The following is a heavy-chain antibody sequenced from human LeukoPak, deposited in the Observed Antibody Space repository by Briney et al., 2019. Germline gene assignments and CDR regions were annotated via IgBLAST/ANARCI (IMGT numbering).Heavy chain of an antibody. Sequence: SVKVSCKASGGTFTSYAISWVRQAPGQGREWMGGIIPIFGTANYAQKFQGRVTITTDESTSTAYMELSSLRSEDTAVYYCARAPWEFYDSSGYYFDYWGQGTLVTVSS. CDR2: IIPIFGTA. CDR3: ARAPWEFYDSSGYYFDY. V-gene: IGHV1-69*05. J-gene: IGHJ4*02. D-gene: IGHD3-22*01. CDR1: GGTFTSYA.